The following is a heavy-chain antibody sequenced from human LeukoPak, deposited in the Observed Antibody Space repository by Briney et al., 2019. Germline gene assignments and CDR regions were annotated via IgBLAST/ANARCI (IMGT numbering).Heavy chain of an antibody. CDR1: GFTFSSYA. CDR3: ARGYIVVVDWGDY. D-gene: IGHD2-2*01. Sequence: GRSLRLSYAASGFTFSSYAMHWVRQAPGKGLEWVAVISYDGSNKYYADSVKGRFTISRDNAKNSLYLQMNSLRAEDTAVYYCARGYIVVVDWGDYWGQGTLVTVSS. CDR2: ISYDGSNK. J-gene: IGHJ4*02. V-gene: IGHV3-30-3*01.